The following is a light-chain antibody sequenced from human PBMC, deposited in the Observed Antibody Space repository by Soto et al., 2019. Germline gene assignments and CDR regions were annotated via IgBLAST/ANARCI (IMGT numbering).Light chain of an antibody. V-gene: IGKV3-11*01. Sequence: EIVLTQSPATLSLSPGERATLSCRASQSVDIYLSWYQQKPAQAPRLLIIDASNRVTGIPARGSGCGSGTDITLTSRDLEPEDLADYHCYERTSLFTFGGGTRVEFK. J-gene: IGKJ4*01. CDR2: DAS. CDR3: YERTSLFT. CDR1: QSVDIY.